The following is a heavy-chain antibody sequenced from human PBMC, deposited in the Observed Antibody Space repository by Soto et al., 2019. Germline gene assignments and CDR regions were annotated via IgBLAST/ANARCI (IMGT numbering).Heavy chain of an antibody. J-gene: IGHJ4*02. CDR2: ISWNSNII. V-gene: IGHV3-9*01. Sequence: EVQLVESGGGLVQPGRSLRLSCAASGFTFDDYAMHWVRRVPGKGLEWVSRISWNSNIIGYADSVKGRFTISRDNAKNSLYLQINSLRPEDTALYYCAKGGPDGFCSGGRCYFDYWGQGTLVTVSS. CDR3: AKGGPDGFCSGGRCYFDY. D-gene: IGHD2-15*01. CDR1: GFTFDDYA.